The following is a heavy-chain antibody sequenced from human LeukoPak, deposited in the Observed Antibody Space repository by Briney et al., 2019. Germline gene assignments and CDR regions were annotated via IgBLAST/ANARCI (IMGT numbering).Heavy chain of an antibody. V-gene: IGHV5-51*01. CDR1: GYIFTNYW. CDR3: ARRPPPDYGSGSVNYYFDY. J-gene: IGHJ4*02. D-gene: IGHD3-10*01. CDR2: TYPGDSDT. Sequence: GESLKISCKGSGYIFTNYWIAWVRQMPGKGLEWMGITYPGDSDTRYSPSFQGQVTISADKSISTAYLQWSSLKASVTAMYYCARRPPPDYGSGSVNYYFDYWGQGTLVTVSS.